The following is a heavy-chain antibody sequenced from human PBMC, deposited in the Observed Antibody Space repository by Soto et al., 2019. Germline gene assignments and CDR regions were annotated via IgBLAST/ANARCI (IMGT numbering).Heavy chain of an antibody. Sequence: XETLSLTCTVSGAPITINYWSWIRQAPGKGLEWIGYIYYSGSTTYNPSLKSRVTMSADTSKDQFSLKLNSVTAADTAVYYCARDDGGPYEHWGPGSLGNVSS. J-gene: IGHJ4*01. CDR1: GAPITINY. D-gene: IGHD2-15*01. V-gene: IGHV4-59*01. CDR2: IYYSGST. CDR3: ARDDGGPYEH.